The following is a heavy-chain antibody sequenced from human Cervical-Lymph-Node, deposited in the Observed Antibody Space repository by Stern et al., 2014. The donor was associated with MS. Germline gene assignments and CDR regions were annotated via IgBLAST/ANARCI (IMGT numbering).Heavy chain of an antibody. D-gene: IGHD6-13*01. CDR3: ALSSETSDRWYSLGYDL. CDR1: GGTFSKFP. V-gene: IGHV1-69*01. J-gene: IGHJ5*02. CDR2: IFPVFGTP. Sequence: VQLVESGAEVTKPGSSVKVSYKASGGTFSKFPSSWVRQAPGQGLEWMGGIFPVFGTPTYAQEFRGRVPITADVSTSTVYMELSSLRSDDTAVYYCALSSETSDRWYSLGYDLWGQGTLVTVSS.